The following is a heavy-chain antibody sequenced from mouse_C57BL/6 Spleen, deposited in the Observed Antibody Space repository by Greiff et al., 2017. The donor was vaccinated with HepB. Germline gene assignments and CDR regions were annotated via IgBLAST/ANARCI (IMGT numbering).Heavy chain of an antibody. CDR1: GYAFSSYW. Sequence: VQLQQSGAELVKPGASVKISCKASGYAFSSYWMNWVKQRPGKGLEWIGQIYPGDGDTNYNGKFKGKATLTADKSSSTAYMQLSSLTSEDSAVYFCARGDYYSNYDAYWGQGTLVTVSA. CDR3: ARGDYYSNYDAY. CDR2: IYPGDGDT. V-gene: IGHV1-80*01. J-gene: IGHJ3*01. D-gene: IGHD2-5*01.